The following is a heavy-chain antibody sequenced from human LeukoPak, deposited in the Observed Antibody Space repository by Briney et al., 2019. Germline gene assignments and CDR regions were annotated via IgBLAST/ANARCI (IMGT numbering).Heavy chain of an antibody. CDR1: GFTFSSYA. V-gene: IGHV3-23*01. Sequence: GGSLRLYCAASGFTFSSYAMRWVRQAPGKGLEWVSAISGGSTYYADSVKGRFTISRDNSKNTLYLQMNSLRAEDTAVYYCAGRRYYYDSSGYYYGYYGMDVWGQGTTVTVSS. CDR2: ISGGST. CDR3: AGRRYYYDSSGYYYGYYGMDV. J-gene: IGHJ6*02. D-gene: IGHD3-22*01.